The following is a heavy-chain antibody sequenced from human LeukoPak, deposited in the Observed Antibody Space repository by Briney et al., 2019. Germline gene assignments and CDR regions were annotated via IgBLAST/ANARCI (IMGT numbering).Heavy chain of an antibody. Sequence: GGSLRLSCAASGFTFSNYGMDWVRQAPGKGLEWVAFIRDDGSNRYYADSVKGRFTISRDNSQNTLYLQMNSLRAEDTAVYYCAKVGNSYGLRPDYWGQGTLVTVSS. CDR1: GFTFSNYG. D-gene: IGHD5-18*01. CDR2: IRDDGSNR. CDR3: AKVGNSYGLRPDY. V-gene: IGHV3-30*02. J-gene: IGHJ4*02.